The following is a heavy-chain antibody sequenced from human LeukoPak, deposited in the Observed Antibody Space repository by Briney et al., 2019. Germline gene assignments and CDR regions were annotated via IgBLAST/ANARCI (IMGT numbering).Heavy chain of an antibody. CDR3: ARDRPENYYDSSGTDAFDI. J-gene: IGHJ3*02. D-gene: IGHD3-22*01. Sequence: GGSLRLSCAASGFTFSSYAMSWVRQAPGKGLEWVSAISGSGGSTYYADSVKGRFTISRDNSKNTLYLQMNSLRAEDTAVYYCARDRPENYYDSSGTDAFDIWGQGTMVTVSS. CDR2: ISGSGGST. V-gene: IGHV3-23*01. CDR1: GFTFSSYA.